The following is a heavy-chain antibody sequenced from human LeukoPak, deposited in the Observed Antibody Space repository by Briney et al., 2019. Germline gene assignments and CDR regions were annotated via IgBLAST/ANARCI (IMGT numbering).Heavy chain of an antibody. V-gene: IGHV3-48*03. CDR2: ISSSGSTI. J-gene: IGHJ4*02. CDR3: ARRSPGVRGSSEFDY. D-gene: IGHD3-16*01. CDR1: GFTFSSYE. Sequence: PGGSLRLSCAASGFTFSSYEMNWVRQAPGKGLEWVSYISSSGSTIYYADSVKGRFTISRDNAKNSLYLQMNSLRAEDTAVYYCARRSPGVRGSSEFDYWGQGTLVTVSS.